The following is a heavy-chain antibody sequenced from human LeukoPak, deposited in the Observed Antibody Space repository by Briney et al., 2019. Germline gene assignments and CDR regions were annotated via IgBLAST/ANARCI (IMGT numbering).Heavy chain of an antibody. CDR1: GYTFTSYD. V-gene: IGHV1-8*03. CDR2: MNPNSGNT. D-gene: IGHD5-18*01. Sequence: ASVKVSCKASGYTFTSYDINWVRQATGQGLEWMGWMNPNSGNTGYAQKFQGRVTITRNTSISTAYMELSSLRSEDTAVYYCARDVDTGNNWFDTWGQGTLVTVSS. J-gene: IGHJ5*02. CDR3: ARDVDTGNNWFDT.